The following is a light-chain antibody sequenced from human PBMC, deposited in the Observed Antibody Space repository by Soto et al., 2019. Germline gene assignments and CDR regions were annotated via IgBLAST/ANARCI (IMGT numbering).Light chain of an antibody. CDR1: SSDVGDYNY. V-gene: IGLV2-14*01. CDR3: TSYTSSGTPV. CDR2: EVS. J-gene: IGLJ2*01. Sequence: QSALTQPASVSGSPGQSITISCTGTSSDVGDYNYVSWYQQHPGKAPKLMIYEVSNRPSGVSNRFSGSKSGNTASLTISGLQAEDEADYYCTSYTSSGTPVFGGGTKLTVL.